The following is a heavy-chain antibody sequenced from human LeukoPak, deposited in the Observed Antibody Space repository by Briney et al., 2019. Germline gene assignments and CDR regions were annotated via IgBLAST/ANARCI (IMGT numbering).Heavy chain of an antibody. CDR3: ARSYDSSGYHFDY. J-gene: IGHJ4*02. V-gene: IGHV4-39*07. Sequence: SETLSLTCTVSGGSISSSSFYWGWIRQPPGKGLEWIGSIYYSGSTYYNPSLKSRVTISVDTSKNQFSLKLSSVTAADTAVYYCARSYDSSGYHFDYWGQGTLVTVSS. CDR2: IYYSGST. D-gene: IGHD3-22*01. CDR1: GGSISSSSFY.